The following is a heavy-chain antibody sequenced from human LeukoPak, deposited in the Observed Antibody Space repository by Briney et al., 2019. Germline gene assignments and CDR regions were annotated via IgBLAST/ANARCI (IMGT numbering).Heavy chain of an antibody. V-gene: IGHV3-30*03. CDR1: GFTFSSYG. CDR3: ARGAYCGGDCYSAYYYYGMDV. J-gene: IGHJ6*02. CDR2: ISYDGSNK. Sequence: GGSLRLSCAASGFTFSSYGMHWVRQAPGKGLEWVAVISYDGSNKYYADSVKGRFTISRDNSKNTLYLQMNSLRAEDTAVYYCARGAYCGGDCYSAYYYYGMDVWGQGTTVTVSS. D-gene: IGHD2-21*02.